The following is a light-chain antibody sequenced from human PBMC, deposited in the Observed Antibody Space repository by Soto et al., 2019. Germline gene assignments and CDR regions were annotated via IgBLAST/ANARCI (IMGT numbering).Light chain of an antibody. V-gene: IGLV2-11*01. CDR3: SSITGSSTPVV. J-gene: IGLJ2*01. CDR2: DVS. Sequence: QSALTQPRSVSGSPGQSVTISCTGTSSDVGGYDFVSWYQQHPGKAPKLMISDVSKRPSGVPDRFSGSKSGNTASLTISGLQTEDEADYYCSSITGSSTPVVFGGGTKVTVL. CDR1: SSDVGGYDF.